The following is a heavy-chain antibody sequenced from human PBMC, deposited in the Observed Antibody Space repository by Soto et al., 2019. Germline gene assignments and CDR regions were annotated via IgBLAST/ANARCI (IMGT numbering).Heavy chain of an antibody. CDR1: GFSLSTSGMC. J-gene: IGHJ6*02. CDR3: ARSPVYYYDSSGANYYYYGMDV. CDR2: IDWDDDK. Sequence: SGPTLVNPTQTLTLTCTFSGFSLSTSGMCVSWIRQPPGKALEWLALIDWDDDKYYSTSLKTRLTISKDTSKNQVVLTMTNMDPVDTATYYCARSPVYYYDSSGANYYYYGMDVCGQRTTVTVS. D-gene: IGHD3-22*01. V-gene: IGHV2-70*01.